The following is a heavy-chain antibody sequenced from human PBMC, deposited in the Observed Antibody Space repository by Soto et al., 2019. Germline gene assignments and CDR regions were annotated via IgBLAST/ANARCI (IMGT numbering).Heavy chain of an antibody. Sequence: QVQLVQSGAEVKKPGASVKVSCKASGYTFTSYYINWVRQATGQGLAWMGWMNPNSGNTGSAQKFQGRVTMTRITSRNTGYMELSSLRSEDTAVYYCARGQYYYDSSGNNDYWGQGTLVTVSS. CDR2: MNPNSGNT. D-gene: IGHD3-22*01. J-gene: IGHJ4*02. CDR3: ARGQYYYDSSGNNDY. V-gene: IGHV1-8*01. CDR1: GYTFTSYY.